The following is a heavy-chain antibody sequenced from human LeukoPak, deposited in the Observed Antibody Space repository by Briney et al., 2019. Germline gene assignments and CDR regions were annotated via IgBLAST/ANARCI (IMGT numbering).Heavy chain of an antibody. J-gene: IGHJ4*02. V-gene: IGHV3-74*01. CDR2: INSDGSST. Sequence: PGRSLRLSCAASGFTFDDYAMHWVRQAPGKGLVWVSRINSDGSSTSYADSVKGRFTISRDNAKNTLYLQMNSLRAEDTAVYYCARAGSGSYSYYFDYWGQGTLVTVSS. CDR3: ARAGSGSYSYYFDY. D-gene: IGHD3-10*01. CDR1: GFTFDDYA.